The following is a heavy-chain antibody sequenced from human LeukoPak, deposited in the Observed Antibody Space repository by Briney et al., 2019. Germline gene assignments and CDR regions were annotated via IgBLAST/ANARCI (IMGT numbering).Heavy chain of an antibody. J-gene: IGHJ3*02. V-gene: IGHV4-34*01. CDR3: ARGGLLWFGELLSNAFDI. Sequence: SETLSLTCAVYGGSFSGYYWSWIRQPPGKGLEWIGEINHSGSTNYNPSLKSRVTISVDTSKNQFSLKLSSVTAADTAVYYCARGGLLWFGELLSNAFDIWGQGTMVTVSS. CDR1: GGSFSGYY. D-gene: IGHD3-10*01. CDR2: INHSGST.